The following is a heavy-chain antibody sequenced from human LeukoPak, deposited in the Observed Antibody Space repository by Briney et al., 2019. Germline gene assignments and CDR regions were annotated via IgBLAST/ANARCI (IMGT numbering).Heavy chain of an antibody. J-gene: IGHJ3*02. V-gene: IGHV3-33*01. CDR1: GFAFSNYG. D-gene: IGHD3-22*01. Sequence: PGRSRRLSCSAAGFAFSNYGVHWVRQAPGKGLEWVAVIWYDGSYKYYADSVKGRFTISRDNSKNTLYLQMNSLRAEDTAVYYCAREYFYDSSGYSDAFDIWGQGTMVTVSS. CDR2: IWYDGSYK. CDR3: AREYFYDSSGYSDAFDI.